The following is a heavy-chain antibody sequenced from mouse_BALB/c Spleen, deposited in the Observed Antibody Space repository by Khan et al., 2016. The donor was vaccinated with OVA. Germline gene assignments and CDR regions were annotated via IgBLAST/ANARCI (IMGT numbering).Heavy chain of an antibody. V-gene: IGHV1S81*02. CDR2: TNPTNGRT. CDR1: GYTFTSYW. D-gene: IGHD1-1*01. Sequence: QVQLQQSGAELVKAGASVKMSCKASGYTFTSYWMHWVQQRLGQGLEWFAETNPTNGRTYYTEKFNSKATLTVDNSSSTAYMLLSGPTFEDSAVYYCARIKKIVATYFDYWGQGTTLTVSS. CDR3: ARIKKIVATYFDY. J-gene: IGHJ2*01.